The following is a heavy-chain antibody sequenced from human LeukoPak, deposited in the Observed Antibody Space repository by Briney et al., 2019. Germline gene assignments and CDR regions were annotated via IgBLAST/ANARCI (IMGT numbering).Heavy chain of an antibody. CDR2: IMLIFGTA. Sequence: SVKVSCKASGGTFSSYAISWVRQAPGQGLEWMGGIMLIFGTANYAQKFQGRVTITADESTSTAYMELSSLRSEDTAVYYCASPVGIAVAGTGGAFDIWGQGTMVTVSS. J-gene: IGHJ3*02. V-gene: IGHV1-69*01. D-gene: IGHD6-19*01. CDR3: ASPVGIAVAGTGGAFDI. CDR1: GGTFSSYA.